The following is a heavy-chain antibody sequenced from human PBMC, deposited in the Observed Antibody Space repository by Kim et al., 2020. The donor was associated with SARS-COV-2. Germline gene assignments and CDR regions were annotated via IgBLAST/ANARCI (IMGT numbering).Heavy chain of an antibody. D-gene: IGHD3-3*01. CDR3: AKGIFGVVQYGMDV. J-gene: IGHJ6*02. CDR1: GFTFDDYA. Sequence: GGSLRLSCAASGFTFDDYAMHWVRQAPGKGLEWVSGISWNSGSIGYADSVKGRFTISRDNAKNSLYLQMNSLRAEDTALYYCAKGIFGVVQYGMDVWGQGTTVTVSS. V-gene: IGHV3-9*01. CDR2: ISWNSGSI.